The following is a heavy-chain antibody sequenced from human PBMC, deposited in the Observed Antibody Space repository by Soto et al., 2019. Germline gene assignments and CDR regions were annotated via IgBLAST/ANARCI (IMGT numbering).Heavy chain of an antibody. CDR1: GGSISSSSYY. CDR3: ARTRQQWLLDY. D-gene: IGHD6-19*01. CDR2: IYYSGST. V-gene: IGHV4-39*01. J-gene: IGHJ4*02. Sequence: SETLSLTCTVSGGSISSSSYYWGWIRQPPGKGLEWIGSIYYSGSTYYNPSLKSRVTISVDTSKNQFSLKLSSVTAADTAVYYCARTRQQWLLDYWGQGTLVTVSS.